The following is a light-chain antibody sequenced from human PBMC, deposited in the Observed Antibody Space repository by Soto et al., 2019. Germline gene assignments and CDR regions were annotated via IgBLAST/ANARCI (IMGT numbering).Light chain of an antibody. CDR2: LKSDGSH. V-gene: IGLV4-69*01. Sequence: QLVLTQSPSASASLGASVKLTCTRSSGHSSYAIAWHQQQPEKGPRYLMNLKSDGSHTKGDGIPDRFSGSNSGAERYLTISSLQSEDEADYYCQTWGTGIRVFGGGTKLTVL. CDR1: SGHSSYA. CDR3: QTWGTGIRV. J-gene: IGLJ3*02.